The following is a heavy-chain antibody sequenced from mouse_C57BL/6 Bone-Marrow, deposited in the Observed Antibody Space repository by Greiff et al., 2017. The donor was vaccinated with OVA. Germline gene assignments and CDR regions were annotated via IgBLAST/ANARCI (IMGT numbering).Heavy chain of an antibody. CDR2: IYPGSGNT. D-gene: IGHD2-1*01. V-gene: IGHV1-66*01. CDR1: GYSFTSYY. CDR3: AREWLYYGNFYAMDY. Sequence: QVQLKQSGPELVKPGASVKISCKASGYSFTSYYIHWVKQRPGQGLEWIGWIYPGSGNTKYNEKFKGKATLTADTSSRPAYMQLSSLTSEDSAVYYCAREWLYYGNFYAMDYWGQGTSVTVSS. J-gene: IGHJ4*01.